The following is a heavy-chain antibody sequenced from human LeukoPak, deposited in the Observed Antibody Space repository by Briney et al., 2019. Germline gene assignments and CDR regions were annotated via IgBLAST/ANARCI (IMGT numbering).Heavy chain of an antibody. J-gene: IGHJ4*02. CDR2: INHSGST. D-gene: IGHD4-17*01. CDR1: GGSFSGYY. V-gene: IGHV4-34*01. Sequence: SETLSLTCAVYGGSFSGYYWSWIRQPPGKGLEWIGEINHSGSTNYNPSLKSRVTISVDTSMNQFSLKLSSVTAADTAVYYCARLPTVTFFDYWGQGTLVTVSS. CDR3: ARLPTVTFFDY.